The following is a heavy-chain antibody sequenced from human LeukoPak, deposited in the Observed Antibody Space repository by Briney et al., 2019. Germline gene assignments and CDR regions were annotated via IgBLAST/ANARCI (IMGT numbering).Heavy chain of an antibody. J-gene: IGHJ4*02. D-gene: IGHD4-17*01. CDR2: ISDDGRNK. CDR3: AKRPSDYGDYVTYFDY. Sequence: GGSLRLSCAASGFSFISYGMHWVRQAPGKGLEWVGVISDDGRNKKYADSAKGRFTISRDNSKDTLYLQMNSLRDEDTAVYYCAKRPSDYGDYVTYFDYWGQGSLVTVSS. V-gene: IGHV3-30*18. CDR1: GFSFISYG.